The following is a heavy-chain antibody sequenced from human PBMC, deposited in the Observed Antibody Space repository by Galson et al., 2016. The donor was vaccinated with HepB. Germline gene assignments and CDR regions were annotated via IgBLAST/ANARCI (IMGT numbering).Heavy chain of an antibody. CDR2: VSYNGRQK. CDR3: TRDRDYGSGSHSEASDL. J-gene: IGHJ3*01. Sequence: SLRLSCAASGFIFSSYAMHWVRQAPGKGLEWVAFVSYNGRQKEVIDSVKGRFTVSRDNSKNILYLQMNSLTIEDTAMYYCTRDRDYGSGSHSEASDLWGQGTMVTVAS. D-gene: IGHD3-10*01. V-gene: IGHV3-30*04. CDR1: GFIFSSYA.